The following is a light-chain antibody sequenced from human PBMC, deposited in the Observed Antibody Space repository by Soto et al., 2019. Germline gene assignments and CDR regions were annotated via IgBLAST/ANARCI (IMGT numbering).Light chain of an antibody. J-gene: IGKJ5*01. V-gene: IGKV3-11*01. CDR3: QQRSNWPIT. Sequence: EIVLTQSPATLSLSPGERATLSCRASQSVSSYLAWYKQKPGQAPRLLIYDASNRATGIPARFSGSGSGTDFTITISSLEPEDFAVYYCQQRSNWPITFGQGTRLEIK. CDR1: QSVSSY. CDR2: DAS.